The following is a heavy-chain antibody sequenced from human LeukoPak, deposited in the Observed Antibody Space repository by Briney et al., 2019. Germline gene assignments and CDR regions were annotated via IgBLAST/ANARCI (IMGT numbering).Heavy chain of an antibody. V-gene: IGHV4-30-2*01. CDR1: GDSVSSGGYS. CDR3: ARVTTVTTFDY. Sequence: SETLSLTCAVSGDSVSSGGYSWSWIRQPPGKGLEWIGYIYHSGTTYYNPSLKSRVTILVDRSKNQFSLKLGSVTAADTAVYYCARVTTVTTFDYWGQGTLVSVSS. CDR2: IYHSGTT. J-gene: IGHJ4*02. D-gene: IGHD4-11*01.